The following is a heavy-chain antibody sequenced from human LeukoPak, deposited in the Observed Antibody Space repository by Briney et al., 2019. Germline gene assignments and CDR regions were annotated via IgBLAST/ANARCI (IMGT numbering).Heavy chain of an antibody. Sequence: GGSLRLSCAASGFTFSSYWMHWVRQAPGKGLVWVSRINTDGSSTSYAGSVKGRFTISRDNAKNTLYLQINSLRAEDTAVYYCAREDGIISWYAFDIWGQGTMVTVSS. J-gene: IGHJ3*02. D-gene: IGHD6-13*01. CDR2: INTDGSST. V-gene: IGHV3-74*01. CDR1: GFTFSSYW. CDR3: AREDGIISWYAFDI.